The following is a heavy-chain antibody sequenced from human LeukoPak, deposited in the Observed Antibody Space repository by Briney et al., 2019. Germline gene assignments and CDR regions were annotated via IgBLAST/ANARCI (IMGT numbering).Heavy chain of an antibody. J-gene: IGHJ4*02. D-gene: IGHD3-16*01. V-gene: IGHV4-34*01. CDR3: ARGYDYIAGGGAKRYFDY. CDR1: SDFFSSVTDY. Sequence: SETLSLTCTVSSDFFSSVTDYWAWIRQPPGKGLEWIGEINRGGSTSYNPSLKSRVTTSVDTSKNQFSLKLTSVTAADTAVYYCARGYDYIAGGGAKRYFDYWGQGTLVTVSS. CDR2: INRGGST.